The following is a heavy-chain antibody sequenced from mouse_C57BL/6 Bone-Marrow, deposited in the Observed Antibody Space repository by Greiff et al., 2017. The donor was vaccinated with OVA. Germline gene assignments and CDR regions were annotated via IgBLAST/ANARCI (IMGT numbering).Heavy chain of an antibody. Sequence: QVQLQQSGPELVKPGASVKISCKASGYAFSSSWMNWVKQRPGKGLEWIGRIYPGDGDTNYNGKFKGKATLTADKSSSTAYMQLSSLTSEDSAVYFCARSGNSFDYWGQGTTLTVSS. CDR1: GYAFSSSW. D-gene: IGHD2-1*01. J-gene: IGHJ2*01. CDR3: ARSGNSFDY. CDR2: IYPGDGDT. V-gene: IGHV1-82*01.